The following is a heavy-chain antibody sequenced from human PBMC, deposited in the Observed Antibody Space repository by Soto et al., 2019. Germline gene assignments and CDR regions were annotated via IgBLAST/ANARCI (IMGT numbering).Heavy chain of an antibody. CDR3: ASDRGVVDLDH. D-gene: IGHD2-15*01. CDR1: GIPFSASG. V-gene: IGHV3-33*01. CDR2: IWSDGSSR. J-gene: IGHJ4*02. Sequence: QVQRVESGGGVVQPGKSLRLSCAASGIPFSASGMHWVRQAPGKGLEWVAMIWSDGSSRYYADSVKGRFTISRDNSQNTLFLQMDSLRVEDTALYYCASDRGVVDLDHCGQGALVTVSS.